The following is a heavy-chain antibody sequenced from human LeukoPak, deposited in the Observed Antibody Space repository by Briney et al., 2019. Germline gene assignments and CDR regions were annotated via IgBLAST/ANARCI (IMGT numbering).Heavy chain of an antibody. CDR1: GFTFSSYA. CDR2: ISYDGSNK. V-gene: IGHV3-30*04. CDR3: ARGLTYYDFWSGYCLDY. D-gene: IGHD3-3*01. Sequence: PGRSLRLSCAASGFTFSSYAMHWVRQAPGKGLEWVAVISYDGSNKYYADSVKGRFTISRDNSKNTLYLQMNSLRAEDTAVYYCARGLTYYDFWSGYCLDYWGQGTLVTVSS. J-gene: IGHJ4*02.